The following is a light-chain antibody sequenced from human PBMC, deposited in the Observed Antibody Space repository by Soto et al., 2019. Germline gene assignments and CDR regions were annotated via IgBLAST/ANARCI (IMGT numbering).Light chain of an antibody. J-gene: IGKJ1*01. CDR2: GAS. Sequence: EIVMTQSPATLSVSPGERATLSCRASQSVSSNLAWYQQKPGQAPRLLIYGASTRATGIPARFSGSGSGTDFTLTISSLQSEDFAVYYCKQYNNWPGTFGQGTKVEIK. CDR3: KQYNNWPGT. CDR1: QSVSSN. V-gene: IGKV3-15*01.